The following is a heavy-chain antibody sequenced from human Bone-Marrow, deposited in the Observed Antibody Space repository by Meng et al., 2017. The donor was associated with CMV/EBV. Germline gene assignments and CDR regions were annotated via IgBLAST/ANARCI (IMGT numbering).Heavy chain of an antibody. V-gene: IGHV3-23*03. Sequence: GGSLRLSCTAAGFRFSSYAMTWVRKAPGKGLEWVSVIHSGSTTYYADSVKGRFTISRDNSKNTLYLQMNSLRVEDTAIYYCVKDEDSNYLAAALDYWGQGTLVTVSS. CDR1: GFRFSSYA. D-gene: IGHD4-11*01. CDR2: IHSGSTT. CDR3: VKDEDSNYLAAALDY. J-gene: IGHJ4*02.